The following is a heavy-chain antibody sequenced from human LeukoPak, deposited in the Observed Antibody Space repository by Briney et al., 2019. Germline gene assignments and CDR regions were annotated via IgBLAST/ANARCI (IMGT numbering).Heavy chain of an antibody. Sequence: GGSLRLSCAASGFIFDDYGMSWVGQAPGKGLEWVSGINLNGCCPGFGASFEGPFPLSRDNPKNSLYLQMNGLRAEDTALYYCARDLKRLAAVQPPEFDYRGQGTLVTVSS. CDR3: ARDLKRLAAVQPPEFDY. D-gene: IGHD6-13*01. CDR1: GFIFDDYG. V-gene: IGHV3-20*04. CDR2: INLNGCCP. J-gene: IGHJ4*02.